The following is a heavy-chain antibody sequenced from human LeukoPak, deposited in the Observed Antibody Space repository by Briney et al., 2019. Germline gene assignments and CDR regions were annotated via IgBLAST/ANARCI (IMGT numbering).Heavy chain of an antibody. CDR2: INHSGST. J-gene: IGHJ4*02. V-gene: IGHV4-34*01. D-gene: IGHD6-19*01. CDR1: GGSLSGYY. CDR3: ASREIAVAGTAFVY. Sequence: SETLSLTCAVYGGSLSGYYWSWIRQPPGKGLEWIGEINHSGSTNYNPSLKSRVTISVDTSKNQFSLKLSSVTAADTAVYYCASREIAVAGTAFVYWGQGTLVTVSS.